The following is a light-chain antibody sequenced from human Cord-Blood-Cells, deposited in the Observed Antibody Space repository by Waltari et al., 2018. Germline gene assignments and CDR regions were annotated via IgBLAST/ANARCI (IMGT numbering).Light chain of an antibody. CDR1: QSVSSY. V-gene: IGKV3-11*01. CDR2: DAS. CDR3: QQRSNWPPVT. J-gene: IGKJ5*01. Sequence: EIVLTQSPATLSLSPGDTATLSCRASQSVSSYLAWYKQKPGQAPRLLIYDASNRATGIPARFSGSGSGTDFTLTISSLEPEDFAVYYCQQRSNWPPVTFGQGTRLEIK.